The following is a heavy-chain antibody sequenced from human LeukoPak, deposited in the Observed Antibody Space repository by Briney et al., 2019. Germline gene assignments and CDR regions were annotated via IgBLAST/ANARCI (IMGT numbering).Heavy chain of an antibody. Sequence: GRSLRLSCAASGFTFDDYAMHWVRQAPGKGLEWVSGISWNSGSIGYADSVKGRFTISRDNSKNTLYLQMNSLRAEDTAVYYCAKDLWQYSSSSWGYYGMDVWGQGTTVTVSS. J-gene: IGHJ6*02. D-gene: IGHD6-13*01. CDR2: ISWNSGSI. CDR3: AKDLWQYSSSSWGYYGMDV. V-gene: IGHV3-9*01. CDR1: GFTFDDYA.